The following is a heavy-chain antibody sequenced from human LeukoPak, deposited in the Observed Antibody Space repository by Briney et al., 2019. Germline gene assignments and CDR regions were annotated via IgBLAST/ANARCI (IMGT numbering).Heavy chain of an antibody. Sequence: PGGSLRLSCAASGFTFDDYAMHWVRQAPGKGLEWVSGISWNSGSIGYADSVKGRFTISRDNAKNSLYLQMNSLRAEDTALYYCAKDITLAGGSLSELGAFDVWGQGTMVTVSS. CDR3: AKDITLAGGSLSELGAFDV. V-gene: IGHV3-9*01. CDR2: ISWNSGSI. CDR1: GFTFDDYA. D-gene: IGHD6-6*01. J-gene: IGHJ3*01.